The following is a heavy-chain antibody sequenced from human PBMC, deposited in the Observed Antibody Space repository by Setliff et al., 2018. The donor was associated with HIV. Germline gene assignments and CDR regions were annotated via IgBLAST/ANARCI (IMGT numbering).Heavy chain of an antibody. D-gene: IGHD3-22*01. J-gene: IGHJ6*02. V-gene: IGHV4-34*01. CDR3: ARGFRDNSGYYYYGMDV. Sequence: KASETLSLTCAVYGGSLSGYYWSWIRQPPGKGLEWIGEINHSGSTNYKPSLKSRVTISVDTSKKQFSLKVSSVIAADTAVYFCARGFRDNSGYYYYGMDVWGPGTTVTVSS. CDR1: GGSLSGYY. CDR2: INHSGST.